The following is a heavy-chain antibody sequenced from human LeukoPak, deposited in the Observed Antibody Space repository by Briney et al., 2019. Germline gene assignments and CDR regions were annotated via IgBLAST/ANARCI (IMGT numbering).Heavy chain of an antibody. J-gene: IGHJ6*02. CDR2: NYYSGST. CDR1: GGSISSGDYY. V-gene: IGHV4-30-4*01. Sequence: SETLSLTCTVSGGSISSGDYYWSWIRQPPGKGLEWIGYNYYSGSTYYNPSLKSRVTISVDTSKNQFSLKLSSVTAADTAVYYCARADCSGGSCLFFYYYGMDVWGQGTTVTVSS. CDR3: ARADCSGGSCLFFYYYGMDV. D-gene: IGHD2-15*01.